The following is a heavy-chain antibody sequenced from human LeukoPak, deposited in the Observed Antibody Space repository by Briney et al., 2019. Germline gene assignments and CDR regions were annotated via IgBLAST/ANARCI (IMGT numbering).Heavy chain of an antibody. CDR1: GFTFSSYE. Sequence: PGGSLRLSCAASGFTFSSYEMNWVRQAPGKGLEWVSYISSSGSTIYYADSVKGRFTISRDNAKNSLYLQMNSLRAEDTAVYYRARSLVVGATYPYHWGQGTLVTVSS. CDR2: ISSSGSTI. CDR3: ARSLVVGATYPYH. V-gene: IGHV3-48*03. D-gene: IGHD1-26*01. J-gene: IGHJ5*02.